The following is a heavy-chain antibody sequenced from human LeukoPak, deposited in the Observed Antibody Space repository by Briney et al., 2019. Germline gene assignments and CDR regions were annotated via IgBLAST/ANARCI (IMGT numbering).Heavy chain of an antibody. CDR2: ISGSGGST. CDR1: GFTFSSYA. D-gene: IGHD3-22*01. J-gene: IGHJ3*02. V-gene: IGHV3-23*01. CDR3: AKAINYYDSSGYTDAFDI. Sequence: GGSLRLSCAASGFTFSSYAMSWVRQAPGKGLEWVSAISGSGGSTYYADSVKGRFTISRDNSKNTLYLQMNSLRAEDTAVYYCAKAINYYDSSGYTDAFDIWGQGTMVTVSS.